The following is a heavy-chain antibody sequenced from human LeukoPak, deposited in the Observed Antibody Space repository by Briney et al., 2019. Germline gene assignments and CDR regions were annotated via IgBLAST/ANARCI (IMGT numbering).Heavy chain of an antibody. CDR2: TSGYNGNT. D-gene: IGHD3/OR15-3a*01. Sequence: GASVKLSCKTSGYPFGSFGVSWLRQAPGQGLEWMGWTSGYNGNTTYSQRLQGRVTMTTDTSTGTGYMELKRLTSDDTAVYFCARASLIFPIVADLQHWGQGTLVIVSS. CDR1: GYPFGSFG. J-gene: IGHJ1*01. V-gene: IGHV1-18*01. CDR3: ARASLIFPIVADLQH.